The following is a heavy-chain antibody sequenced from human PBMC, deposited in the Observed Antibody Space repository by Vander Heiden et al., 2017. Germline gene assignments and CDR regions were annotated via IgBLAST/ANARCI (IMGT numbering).Heavy chain of an antibody. CDR1: GFTFNNYD. Sequence: GVVQPGKSLRLSCAASGFTFNNYDMHWVRQAPGKGLEWVTLISYDGSNKYYADSVKGRFTISRDNSKNTLYLQMNSLRAEDTAVYYCAKVGSGWYGYFDHWGQGTLVTVSS. CDR2: ISYDGSNK. D-gene: IGHD6-19*01. CDR3: AKVGSGWYGYFDH. J-gene: IGHJ4*02. V-gene: IGHV3-30*18.